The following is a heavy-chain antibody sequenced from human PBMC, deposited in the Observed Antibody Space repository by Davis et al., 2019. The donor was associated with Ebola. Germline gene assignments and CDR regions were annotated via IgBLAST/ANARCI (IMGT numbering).Heavy chain of an antibody. J-gene: IGHJ3*02. Sequence: AASVKVSCKASGFTFNNSAVQWVRQARGQRLEWIGWIVVASGSTHHAQKFQERVTITRDMSTSTAYMELRSLRSDDTAVYYCARDSFRQAKDIWGQGTMVTVSS. V-gene: IGHV1-58*01. CDR3: ARDSFRQAKDI. CDR2: IVVASGST. CDR1: GFTFNNSA.